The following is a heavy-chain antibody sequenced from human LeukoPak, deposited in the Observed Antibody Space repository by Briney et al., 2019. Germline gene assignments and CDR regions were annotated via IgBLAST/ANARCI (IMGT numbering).Heavy chain of an antibody. Sequence: SETLSLTCTVSGGSISSSSYYWGWIRQPPGKGLEWIGSIYYTGSTYYNPSLRSRVTISVDTSKNQFSLKLSSVTAADTSVYYCARRARSIVGAMIDYWGQGTLVTVSS. CDR1: GGSISSSSYY. V-gene: IGHV4-39*01. J-gene: IGHJ4*02. CDR3: ARRARSIVGAMIDY. CDR2: IYYTGST. D-gene: IGHD1-26*01.